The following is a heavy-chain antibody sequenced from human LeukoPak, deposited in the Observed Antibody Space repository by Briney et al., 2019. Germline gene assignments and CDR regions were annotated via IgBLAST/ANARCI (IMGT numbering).Heavy chain of an antibody. CDR2: IYYSGST. V-gene: IGHV4-59*01. D-gene: IGHD6-6*01. CDR3: AISSHPARYYFDY. CDR1: GVSISSYY. J-gene: IGHJ4*02. Sequence: SETLSLTCTVSGVSISSYYWSWIRQPPGKGLEWIGYIYYSGSTNYNPSLKSRVTISVDTPKNQFSRKLSSVTAADTAVYYCAISSHPARYYFDYWGQGTLVTVSS.